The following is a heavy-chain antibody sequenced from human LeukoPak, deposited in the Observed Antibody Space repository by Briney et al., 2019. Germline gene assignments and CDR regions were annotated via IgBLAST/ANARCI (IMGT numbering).Heavy chain of an antibody. CDR2: IYYSGNT. D-gene: IGHD5-18*01. J-gene: IGHJ4*02. Sequence: PSETLSLTCTVSGDSINTKNYYWGWIRQPPGKGLEWIGSIYYSGNTYYNPSLKSRVTLSIDTSKNQFSLRLSSVTAADTAVYHCARHSYGTFDYWGQGTLVTVSS. CDR3: ARHSYGTFDY. CDR1: GDSINTKNYY. V-gene: IGHV4-39*01.